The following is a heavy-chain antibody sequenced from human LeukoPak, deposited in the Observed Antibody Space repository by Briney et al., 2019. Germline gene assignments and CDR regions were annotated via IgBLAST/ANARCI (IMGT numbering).Heavy chain of an antibody. V-gene: IGHV3-23*01. D-gene: IGHD2-15*01. CDR2: ISGSGGST. CDR3: AKDGDIVVVVGGPFDY. CDR1: GFTFSSYG. Sequence: PGGSLRLSCAASGFTFSSYGMSWVRQAPGKGLEWVSAISGSGGSTYYADSVKGRFTIYRDNSKNTLYLQMNSLRAEDTAVYYCAKDGDIVVVVGGPFDYWGQGTLVTVSS. J-gene: IGHJ4*02.